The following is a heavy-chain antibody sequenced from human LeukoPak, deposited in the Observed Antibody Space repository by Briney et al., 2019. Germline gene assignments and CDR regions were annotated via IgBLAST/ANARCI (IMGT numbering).Heavy chain of an antibody. J-gene: IGHJ6*02. CDR1: GFTFSSYD. Sequence: PGGSLRLSCAASGFTFSSYDMHWVRQATGKGLEWVSAIGTAGDTYYPGSVKGRFTISRENAKNSLYLQMNSLRAEDTAVYYCARWAQAGSGSYYFYYGMDVWGQGTTVTVSS. CDR3: ARWAQAGSGSYYFYYGMDV. V-gene: IGHV3-13*01. CDR2: IGTAGDT. D-gene: IGHD3-10*01.